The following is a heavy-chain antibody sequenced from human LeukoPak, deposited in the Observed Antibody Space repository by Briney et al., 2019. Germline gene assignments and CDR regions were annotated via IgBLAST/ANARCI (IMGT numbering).Heavy chain of an antibody. D-gene: IGHD4-17*01. V-gene: IGHV3-9*03. CDR2: ISWNSGSI. J-gene: IGHJ4*02. CDR1: GFTFDDYA. Sequence: GRSLRLSCAASGFTFDDYAMHWVRQARGKGLEGVSGISWNSGSIGYADSVKGRFTISRDNAKNSLYLQMNSLRAEDMALYYCAKGRTTVTKLSYFDYWGQGTLVTVSS. CDR3: AKGRTTVTKLSYFDY.